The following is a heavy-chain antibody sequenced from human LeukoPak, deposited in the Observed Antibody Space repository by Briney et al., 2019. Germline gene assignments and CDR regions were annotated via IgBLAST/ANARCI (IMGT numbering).Heavy chain of an antibody. CDR2: INPNSGGT. CDR3: HCIYSGNDYVLSNWFDP. V-gene: IGHV1-2*02. CDR1: GYTFTGYY. D-gene: IGHD5-12*01. J-gene: IGHJ5*02. Sequence: ASVKVSCKASGYTFTGYYMHWVRQAPGQGLEWMGWINPNSGGTNYAQKFQGRVTMTEDTSTDTAYMELSSLRSEDTAVYYCHCIYSGNDYVLSNWFDPWGQGTLVTVSS.